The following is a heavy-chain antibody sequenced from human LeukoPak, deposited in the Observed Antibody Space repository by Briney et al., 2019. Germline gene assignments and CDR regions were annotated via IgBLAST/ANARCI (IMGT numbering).Heavy chain of an antibody. CDR1: GYTFTGYY. J-gene: IGHJ6*03. CDR2: INPNSGGT. Sequence: GASVKVSCKASGYTFTGYYMHWVRQAPGQGLEWMGWINPNSGGTNYAQKFQGRVTMTRDTSTSTVYMELSSLRSEDTAVYYCARDTLSTATVTPIQYYYYYYMDVWGKGTTVTISS. CDR3: ARDTLSTATVTPIQYYYYYYMDV. D-gene: IGHD2-21*02. V-gene: IGHV1-2*02.